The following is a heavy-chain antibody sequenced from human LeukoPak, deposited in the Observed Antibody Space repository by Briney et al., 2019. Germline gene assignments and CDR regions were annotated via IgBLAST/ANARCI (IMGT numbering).Heavy chain of an antibody. Sequence: GESLKISCKTSEYSFTNYWIGWVRQMPGKGLEWMGIIYPGDSDTRYSPSFQGQVTISADKSISTAYLQWSSLKASDTAMYYCVRPYYDSSGYYYGIVYWGQGTLVTVSS. CDR3: VRPYYDSSGYYYGIVY. J-gene: IGHJ4*02. CDR2: IYPGDSDT. CDR1: EYSFTNYW. V-gene: IGHV5-51*01. D-gene: IGHD3-22*01.